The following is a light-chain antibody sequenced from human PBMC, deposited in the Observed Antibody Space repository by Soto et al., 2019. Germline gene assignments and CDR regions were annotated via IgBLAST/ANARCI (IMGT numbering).Light chain of an antibody. J-gene: IGKJ1*01. CDR3: QQRSNWLTWT. CDR1: QSVSSY. CDR2: DAS. V-gene: IGKV3-11*01. Sequence: EIVLTQSPATLSLSPGERATLSCRASQSVSSYLAWYQQKPGQDPRLLIYDASNRATGIPARFSGSGSGTDFTLTISSLEPEDFAVYYCQQRSNWLTWTFGQGTKVEIK.